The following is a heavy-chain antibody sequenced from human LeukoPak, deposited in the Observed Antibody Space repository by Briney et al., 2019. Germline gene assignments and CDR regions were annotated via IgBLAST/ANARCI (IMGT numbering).Heavy chain of an antibody. CDR1: GYSVSSGYY. CDR3: ARWGIVGATGEDY. CDR2: IYHSGST. V-gene: IGHV4-38-2*02. D-gene: IGHD1-26*01. J-gene: IGHJ4*02. Sequence: SETLSLTCTVSGYSVSSGYYWGWIRQPPGKGLEWVGSIYHSGSTYYNPPLKSRVTISVDTSKNQFSLKLYSVTAADTAVYYCARWGIVGATGEDYWGQGTLVTVSS.